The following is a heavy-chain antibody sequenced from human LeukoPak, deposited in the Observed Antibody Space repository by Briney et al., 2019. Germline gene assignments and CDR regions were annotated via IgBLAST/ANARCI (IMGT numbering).Heavy chain of an antibody. D-gene: IGHD3-22*01. CDR1: GGSISSHY. J-gene: IGHJ4*02. CDR3: ASYSYYYDSSGYFDY. V-gene: IGHV4-59*11. Sequence: SETLSLTCTVSGGSISSHYWSWIRQPPGKGLEWIGYIYYSGSTNYNPSLKSRVTISVDTSKNQFSLKLSSVTAADTAVYYCASYSYYYDSSGYFDYWGQGTLVTVSS. CDR2: IYYSGST.